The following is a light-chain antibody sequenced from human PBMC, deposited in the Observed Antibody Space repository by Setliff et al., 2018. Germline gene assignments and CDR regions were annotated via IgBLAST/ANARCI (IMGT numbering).Light chain of an antibody. Sequence: ALTQPASVSGSPGQSITISCTGTSSDVGGYNYVSWYQQHPGKAPKLLIYDVSNRPSGVSNRFSGSKSGNTASLTISGLQAEDEADYYCSSYASSSTLFGGGTKVTVL. CDR1: SSDVGGYNY. CDR3: SSYASSSTL. CDR2: DVS. J-gene: IGLJ2*01. V-gene: IGLV2-14*03.